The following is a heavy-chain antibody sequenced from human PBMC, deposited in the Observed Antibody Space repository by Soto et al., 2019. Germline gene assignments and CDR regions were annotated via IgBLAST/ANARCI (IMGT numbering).Heavy chain of an antibody. Sequence: QVQLQQWGAGLLKPSETLSLTCAVYGGSFSGYYWTWIRQPPGTGLEWIGEINHSGSTNYNPSLKSRVTISVDTSKNQFSLKLTSLTAADTALYHCARDKITGLFDYWGQGTLVTVSS. CDR2: INHSGST. CDR3: ARDKITGLFDY. V-gene: IGHV4-34*01. J-gene: IGHJ4*02. D-gene: IGHD2-8*02. CDR1: GGSFSGYY.